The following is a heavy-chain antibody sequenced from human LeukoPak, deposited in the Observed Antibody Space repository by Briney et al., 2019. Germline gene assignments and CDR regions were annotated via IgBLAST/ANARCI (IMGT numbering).Heavy chain of an antibody. J-gene: IGHJ4*02. CDR2: IYYSGST. CDR1: GGSISSYY. CDR3: ARDVAAAAGNGGGYFDY. D-gene: IGHD6-13*01. V-gene: IGHV4-59*12. Sequence: SETLSLTCTVSGGSISSYYWSWIRQPPGKGLEWIGYIYYSGSTNYNPSLTSRVTISVDRSKNQFSLKLSSVTAADTAVYYCARDVAAAAGNGGGYFDYWGQGTLVTVSS.